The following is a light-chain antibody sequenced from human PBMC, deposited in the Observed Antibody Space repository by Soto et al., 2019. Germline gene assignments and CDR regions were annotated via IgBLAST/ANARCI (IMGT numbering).Light chain of an antibody. Sequence: QSVLTQPASVSGSPGQSITFSCTGTSSDVGSYDLVSWYQQHPGKAPKLMIYEVSKRPSGVSNRFSGSKSGNTASLTISGLQAEDEADYYCCSYAGSKVVFGGGTQLTVL. V-gene: IGLV2-23*02. J-gene: IGLJ2*01. CDR3: CSYAGSKVV. CDR1: SSDVGSYDL. CDR2: EVS.